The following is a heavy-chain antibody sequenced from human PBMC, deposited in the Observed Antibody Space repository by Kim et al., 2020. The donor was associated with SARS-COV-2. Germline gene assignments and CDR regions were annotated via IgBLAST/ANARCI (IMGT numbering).Heavy chain of an antibody. D-gene: IGHD3-22*01. J-gene: IGHJ6*02. CDR1: GFTFSSYG. Sequence: GGSLRLSCAASGFTFSSYGMHWVRQAPGKGLEWVAVIWYDGSNKYYADSVKGRFTISRDNSKNTLYLQMNSLRAEDTAVYYCARSLYDSSGYFHLYYYYYGMDVWGQGTTVTVSS. CDR2: IWYDGSNK. CDR3: ARSLYDSSGYFHLYYYYYGMDV. V-gene: IGHV3-33*01.